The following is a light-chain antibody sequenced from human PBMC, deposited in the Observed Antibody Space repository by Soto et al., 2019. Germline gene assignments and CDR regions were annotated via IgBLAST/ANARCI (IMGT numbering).Light chain of an antibody. CDR2: EVS. CDR3: STYTNSITV. Sequence: QSALTQPASVSGSPGQSITISCTGTSSDIGTYNYVSWYQQHPGKAPKLMIYEVSNRPSGVSNRFSGSKSGNAASLTISGLQAEDEGDYYCSTYTNSITVFGGGTKLTV. J-gene: IGLJ3*02. V-gene: IGLV2-14*01. CDR1: SSDIGTYNY.